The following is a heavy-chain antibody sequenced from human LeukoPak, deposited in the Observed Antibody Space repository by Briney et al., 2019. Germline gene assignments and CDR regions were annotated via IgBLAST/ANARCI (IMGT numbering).Heavy chain of an antibody. V-gene: IGHV4-59*08. D-gene: IGHD3-22*01. J-gene: IGHJ4*02. Sequence: PSETLSLTCTISLGSISTYYWNWIRQPPGKGLECIGYIYYSGTTNYNPSLKSRVTISGDTSKNQFSLRLSSVTAADTAVYYCARASYSYDINGWVPFDYWGQGTLVTVSS. CDR2: IYYSGTT. CDR3: ARASYSYDINGWVPFDY. CDR1: LGSISTYY.